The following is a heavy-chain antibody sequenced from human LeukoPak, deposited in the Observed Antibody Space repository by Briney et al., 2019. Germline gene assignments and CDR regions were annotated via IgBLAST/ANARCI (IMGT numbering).Heavy chain of an antibody. CDR2: INSDGSST. J-gene: IGHJ4*02. V-gene: IGHV3-74*01. CDR3: GNLDTPMGY. CDR1: GFTFSSYW. D-gene: IGHD5-18*01. Sequence: GGSLRLSCAASGFTFSSYWMHWVRQAPGKGLVWVSRINSDGSSTSYADSVRGRFTISRDNAKNTLYLQMSSLRAEDTAVYYCGNLDTPMGYWGQGTLVTVSS.